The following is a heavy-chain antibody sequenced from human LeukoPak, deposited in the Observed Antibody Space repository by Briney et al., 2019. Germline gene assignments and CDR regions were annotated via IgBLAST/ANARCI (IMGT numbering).Heavy chain of an antibody. V-gene: IGHV3-48*03. D-gene: IGHD6-13*01. CDR2: ISSSGSTI. CDR1: GFTFSSYE. CDR3: AKDLGVNDWRQLVDY. J-gene: IGHJ4*02. Sequence: PGGSLRLSCAASGFTFSSYEMNWVRQAPGKGLEWVSYISSSGSTIYYADSVKGRFTISRDNAKNSLYLQMNSLRPEDTAVFYCAKDLGVNDWRQLVDYWGQGTLVTVSS.